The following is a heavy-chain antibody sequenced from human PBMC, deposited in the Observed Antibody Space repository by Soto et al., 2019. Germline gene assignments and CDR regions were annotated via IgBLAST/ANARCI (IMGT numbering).Heavy chain of an antibody. CDR1: GFTFSSYG. CDR2: IWYDGSNK. D-gene: IGHD5-18*01. V-gene: IGHV3-33*01. J-gene: IGHJ6*04. CDR3: ARGYSYGYFYYYYGMDV. Sequence: PGGSLRLSCAASGFTFSSYGMHWVRQAPGKGLEWVAVIWYDGSNKYYADSVKGRFTISRDNSKNTLYLQMNSLRAEDTAVYYCARGYSYGYFYYYYGMDVWGKGTTVTVSS.